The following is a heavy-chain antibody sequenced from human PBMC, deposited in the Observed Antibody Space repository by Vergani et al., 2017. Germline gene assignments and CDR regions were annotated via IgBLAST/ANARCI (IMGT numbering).Heavy chain of an antibody. CDR3: AGSQGDYWYFDL. D-gene: IGHD2-21*01. J-gene: IGHJ2*01. CDR1: GYSIGSGFY. Sequence: QVRLEESGPGLVKPSETLSLTCSVSGYSIGSGFYWAWIRQSPGEGLQWLTSIHNRGKTYHNPSLKSRFSVSLDTSKSPFSLNLTSVTATDTAVYYCAGSQGDYWYFDLWGPGSLVTVSS. CDR2: IHNRGKT. V-gene: IGHV4-38-2*01.